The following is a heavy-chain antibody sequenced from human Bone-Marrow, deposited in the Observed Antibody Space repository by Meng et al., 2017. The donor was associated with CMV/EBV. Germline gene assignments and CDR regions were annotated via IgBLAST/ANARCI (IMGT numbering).Heavy chain of an antibody. CDR1: GGSISSSSYY. CDR3: AGENYCDSSCPPGL. V-gene: IGHV4-39*07. CDR2: IYYSGST. J-gene: IGHJ4*02. Sequence: GSLRLSCTASGGSISSSSYYWGWIRQPPGKGLEWIGNIYYSGSTYYNPILKSRVTISVDTSKKQFSLKQSSVTAADTAVYYCAGENYCDSSCPPGLWGQGTLVTVSS. D-gene: IGHD3-22*01.